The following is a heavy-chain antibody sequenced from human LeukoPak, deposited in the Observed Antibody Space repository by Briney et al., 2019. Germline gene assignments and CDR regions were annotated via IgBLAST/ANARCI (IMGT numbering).Heavy chain of an antibody. CDR3: ARDITIFGLGYYYMDV. D-gene: IGHD3-3*01. CDR2: IYYSGST. Sequence: PSETLSLTCTVSGGSISSYYWSWIRPPPGKGLEWIGYIYYSGSTNYNPSLKSRVTISVDTSKNQFSLKLSSVTAADTAVYYCARDITIFGLGYYYMDVWGKGTTVTVSS. J-gene: IGHJ6*03. CDR1: GGSISSYY. V-gene: IGHV4-59*01.